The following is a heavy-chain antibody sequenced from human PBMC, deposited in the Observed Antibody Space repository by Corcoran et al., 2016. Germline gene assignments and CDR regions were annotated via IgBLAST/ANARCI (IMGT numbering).Heavy chain of an antibody. Sequence: QVQLQQWGAGLLKPSETLSLTCAVYGGSFSGYYWSWIRQPPGKGLEWIGEINHSGSTNYNPSLKSRVTISVDTSKNQFSLKLSSVTAADPAVYDGARGGRIAAAGGQGNWFDPWGQGTLVTVSS. D-gene: IGHD6-13*01. CDR3: ARGGRIAAAGGQGNWFDP. CDR1: GGSFSGYY. J-gene: IGHJ5*02. V-gene: IGHV4-34*01. CDR2: INHSGST.